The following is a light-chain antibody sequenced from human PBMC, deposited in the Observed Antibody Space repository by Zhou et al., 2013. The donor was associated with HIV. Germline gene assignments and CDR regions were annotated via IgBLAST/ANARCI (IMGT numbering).Light chain of an antibody. Sequence: EIVMTQSPATLSVSPGERATLSCRASQNIDNNLAWYQQKPGQAPRLVISDASTRATGIPARFSGSGSGTESTLTISSLQSEDFAVYYCQQFNKWPLTFGGGTKVEIK. V-gene: IGKV3-15*01. CDR2: DAS. J-gene: IGKJ4*01. CDR1: QNIDNN. CDR3: QQFNKWPLT.